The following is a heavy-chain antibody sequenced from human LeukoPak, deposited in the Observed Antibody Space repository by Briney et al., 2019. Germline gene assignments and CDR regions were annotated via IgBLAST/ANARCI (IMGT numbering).Heavy chain of an antibody. CDR3: ARGGEYSSSRIDY. Sequence: PGGSLRLSCAASGFTFSSYSMNWVRQAPGKGLEWVSSISSSSSYIYYADSVKGRFTISRDNAKNSLYLQMNSLRAEDTAVYCCARGGEYSSSRIDYWGQGTLVTVSS. J-gene: IGHJ4*02. CDR2: ISSSSSYI. V-gene: IGHV3-21*01. CDR1: GFTFSSYS. D-gene: IGHD6-6*01.